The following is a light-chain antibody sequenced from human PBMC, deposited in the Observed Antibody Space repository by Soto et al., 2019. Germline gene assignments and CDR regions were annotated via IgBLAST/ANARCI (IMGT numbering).Light chain of an antibody. J-gene: IGKJ1*01. CDR3: QQYDSVLGT. CDR2: EAS. Sequence: DIQMTQSPTTLSAPVGDRVTITCRASHSLIKWLAWYQQKPGKAPKLLIYEASTLQSGVPSRFSGSGFGTEFTLTISSLQPDDFATYYCQQYDSVLGTFGPGTKVDIK. V-gene: IGKV1-5*03. CDR1: HSLIKW.